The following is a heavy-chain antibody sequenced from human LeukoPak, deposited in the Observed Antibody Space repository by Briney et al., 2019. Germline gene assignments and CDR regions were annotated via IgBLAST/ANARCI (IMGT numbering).Heavy chain of an antibody. V-gene: IGHV3-21*01. CDR3: ARDLDYGSGDY. D-gene: IGHD3-10*01. J-gene: IGHJ4*02. Sequence: GGSLRLSCAASGFSFSFYRMDWVRQAPGKGLEWFSSISSSSSYIYYADSVKGRFTISRDNAENSLYLQMNSLRAEDTAVYYCARDLDYGSGDYWGQGTLVTVSS. CDR2: ISSSSSYI. CDR1: GFSFSFYR.